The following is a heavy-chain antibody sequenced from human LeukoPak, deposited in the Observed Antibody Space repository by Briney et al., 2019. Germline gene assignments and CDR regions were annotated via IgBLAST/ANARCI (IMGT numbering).Heavy chain of an antibody. Sequence: GGSLRLSCAASGFTFSSYGMHWVRQAPGKGLEWVAFIRYDGSNKYYADSVKGRFTISRDNSKNTLYLQMNSLRAEDTAVYYCAKDPDSSGDKSIDYWGQGTLVTVSS. J-gene: IGHJ4*02. CDR2: IRYDGSNK. CDR1: GFTFSSYG. V-gene: IGHV3-30*02. CDR3: AKDPDSSGDKSIDY. D-gene: IGHD3-22*01.